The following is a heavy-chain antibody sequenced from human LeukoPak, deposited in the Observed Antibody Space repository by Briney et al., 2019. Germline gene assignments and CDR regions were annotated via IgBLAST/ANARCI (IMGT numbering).Heavy chain of an antibody. CDR3: ARVWAAAGTNWFDP. D-gene: IGHD6-13*01. CDR1: GGTFSSYA. Sequence: GASVKVSCKASGGTFSSYAISWVRQAPGQGLEWMGGIIPIFGTANYAQMFQGRVTITTDESTSTAYMELSSLRSEDTAVYYCARVWAAAGTNWFDPWGQGTLVTVSS. CDR2: IIPIFGTA. J-gene: IGHJ5*02. V-gene: IGHV1-69*05.